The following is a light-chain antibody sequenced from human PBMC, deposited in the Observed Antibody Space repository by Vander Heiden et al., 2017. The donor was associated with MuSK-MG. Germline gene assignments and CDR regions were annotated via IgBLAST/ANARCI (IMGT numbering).Light chain of an antibody. J-gene: IGKJ1*01. V-gene: IGKV1-39*01. CDR2: AAS. CDR1: QSISSY. CDR3: QQRDSTLWT. Sequence: DIQMTQSPSSLSASVGDRVTITCRASQSISSYLNWYQQKPGKAPKLLIYAASSVQSGVPSRFSGSGSGTDFTLTISRRQPEDFATYYCQQRDSTLWTFGQGTKVEIK.